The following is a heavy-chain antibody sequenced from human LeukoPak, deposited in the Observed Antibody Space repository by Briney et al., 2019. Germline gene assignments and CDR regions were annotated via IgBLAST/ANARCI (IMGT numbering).Heavy chain of an antibody. V-gene: IGHV3-11*01. CDR1: GFTFTFSDYY. CDR2: FSSTGSTK. D-gene: IGHD4-17*01. CDR3: ARAEPTNDYGAHSLLGQDL. Sequence: PGGSVRLSCPASGFTFTFSDYYMSWIRQAPGKGLEWVSFFSSTGSTKYYADSVRGLFTISRDNAKNSLYLQMNSLRAEDTAVYYCARAEPTNDYGAHSLLGQDLWGRGTLVTVSS. J-gene: IGHJ2*01.